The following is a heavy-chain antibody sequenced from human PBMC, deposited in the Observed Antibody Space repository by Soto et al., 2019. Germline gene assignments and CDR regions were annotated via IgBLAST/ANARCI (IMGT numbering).Heavy chain of an antibody. CDR1: GYSFTSYC. CDR3: AREYQVATTTRYYYYYYGMDV. J-gene: IGHJ6*02. D-gene: IGHD5-12*01. V-gene: IGHV5-10-1*01. Sequence: GESLKISCKGSGYSFTSYCISWVRQMPGKGLAWMGRIDPSDSYTNYSPSFQGHVTISADKSISTAYLQWSSLKASDTAMYYFAREYQVATTTRYYYYYYGMDVWGQGTTVTVSS. CDR2: IDPSDSYT.